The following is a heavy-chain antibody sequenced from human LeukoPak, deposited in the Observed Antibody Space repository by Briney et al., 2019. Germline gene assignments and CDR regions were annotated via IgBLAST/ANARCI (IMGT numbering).Heavy chain of an antibody. D-gene: IGHD4-17*01. CDR2: IWYDGSNK. V-gene: IGHV3-33*01. J-gene: IGHJ4*02. CDR1: GYTFSNYG. Sequence: GGSLRLSCAASGYTFSNYGMHWVRQAPGKGLEWVAVIWYDGSNKYYADSVKGRFTISRDNSKNTLYVQMNSLRAEDTAVYYCARYLYGDPTYYFDYWGQGTLVTVSS. CDR3: ARYLYGDPTYYFDY.